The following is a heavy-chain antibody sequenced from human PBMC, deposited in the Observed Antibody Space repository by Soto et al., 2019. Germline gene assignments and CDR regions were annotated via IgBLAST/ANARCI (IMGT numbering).Heavy chain of an antibody. CDR3: ARDGLIAADGFLFDY. D-gene: IGHD6-13*01. Sequence: GGSLRLSCAASGFTFSSYGMHWVRQAPGKGLEWVAVIWYDGSNKYYADSVKGRFTISRDNSKNTLYLQMNSLRAEDTAVYYCARDGLIAADGFLFDYWGQGTLVTVSS. CDR1: GFTFSSYG. V-gene: IGHV3-33*01. J-gene: IGHJ4*02. CDR2: IWYDGSNK.